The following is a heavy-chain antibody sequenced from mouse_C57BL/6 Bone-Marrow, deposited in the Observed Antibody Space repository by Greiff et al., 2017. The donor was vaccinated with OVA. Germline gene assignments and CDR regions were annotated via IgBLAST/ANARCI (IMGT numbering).Heavy chain of an antibody. CDR3: ARGSTVVAKDDAMDY. D-gene: IGHD1-1*01. CDR2: IWSGGST. Sequence: QVHVKQSGPGLVQPSQSLSITCTVSGFSLTSYGVHWVRQSPGKGLEWLGVIWSGGSTDYNAAFISRLSISKDNSKSQVFFKRNSLQADDTAIYYCARGSTVVAKDDAMDYWGQGTSVTVSS. J-gene: IGHJ4*01. V-gene: IGHV2-2*01. CDR1: GFSLTSYG.